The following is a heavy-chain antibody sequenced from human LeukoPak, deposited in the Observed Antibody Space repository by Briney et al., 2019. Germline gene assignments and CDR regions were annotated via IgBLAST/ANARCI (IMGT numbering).Heavy chain of an antibody. CDR2: IYYSGST. D-gene: IGHD2-21*01. J-gene: IGHJ3*02. V-gene: IGHV4-61*05. Sequence: SETLSLTCTVSGGSISSSSYYWGWIRQPPGKGLEWIGYIYYSGSTNYNPSLESRVTISVDTSKNQFSLKLSSVTAADTAVYYCARGTFEHIVVAESAFDIWGQGTMVTVSS. CDR1: GGSISSSSYY. CDR3: ARGTFEHIVVAESAFDI.